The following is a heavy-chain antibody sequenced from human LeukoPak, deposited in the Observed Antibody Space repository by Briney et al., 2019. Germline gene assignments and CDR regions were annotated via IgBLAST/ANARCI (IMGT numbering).Heavy chain of an antibody. CDR3: ARGQDESYYYYYYYMDV. J-gene: IGHJ6*03. CDR1: GYTFTSYD. CDR2: MNPNSGNT. V-gene: IGHV1-8*01. D-gene: IGHD2-15*01. Sequence: ASVKVSCKASGYTFTSYDINWVRQATGQGIEWMGWMNPNSGNTGYAQKFQGRVTMTRNTSISTAYMELSSLRSEDTAVYYCARGQDESYYYYYYYMDVWGKGTTVTVSS.